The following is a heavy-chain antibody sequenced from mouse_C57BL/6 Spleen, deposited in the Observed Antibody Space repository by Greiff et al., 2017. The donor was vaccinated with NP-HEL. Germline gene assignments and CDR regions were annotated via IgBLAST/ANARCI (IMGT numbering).Heavy chain of an antibody. V-gene: IGHV1-50*01. CDR3: APYYSNFDY. CDR1: GYTFTSYW. J-gene: IGHJ2*01. CDR2: IDPSDSYT. Sequence: VQLQQPGAELVKPGASVKLSCKASGYTFTSYWMQWVKQRPGQGLEWIGEIDPSDSYTNYNQKFKGKATLTVDTSSSTAYMQLSSLTSEDSAVYYCAPYYSNFDYWGQGTTLTVSS. D-gene: IGHD2-5*01.